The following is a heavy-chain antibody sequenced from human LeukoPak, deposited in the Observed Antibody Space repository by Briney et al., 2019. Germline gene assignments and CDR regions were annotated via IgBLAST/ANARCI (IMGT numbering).Heavy chain of an antibody. V-gene: IGHV4-30-4*08. D-gene: IGHD3-3*01. CDR2: IYYSGST. CDR3: ARVRKAWSGYYKGHTFDY. Sequence: LRLSCAASGFTFSSYAMSWVRQPPGKGLEWIGYIYYSGSTYYNPSLKSRVTISVDTSKNQFSLKLSSVTAADTAVYYCARVRKAWSGYYKGHTFDYWGQGTLVTVSS. J-gene: IGHJ4*02. CDR1: GFTFSSYA.